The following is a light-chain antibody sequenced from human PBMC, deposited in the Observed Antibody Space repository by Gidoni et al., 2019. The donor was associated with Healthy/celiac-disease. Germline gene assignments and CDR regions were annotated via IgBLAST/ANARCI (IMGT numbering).Light chain of an antibody. J-gene: IGLJ3*02. CDR1: SSKLGHSA. V-gene: IGLV1-36*01. CDR2: YDG. Sequence: QSVLTQPPSVSEAPRQRVTISCSGSSSKLGHSAVNWYQQVPGQASKLLIYYDGLLPSGFSDRFSGSKSGTSASLAISGLQSEDEADYYCAAWDDSLNGWVFGGGTKLTVL. CDR3: AAWDDSLNGWV.